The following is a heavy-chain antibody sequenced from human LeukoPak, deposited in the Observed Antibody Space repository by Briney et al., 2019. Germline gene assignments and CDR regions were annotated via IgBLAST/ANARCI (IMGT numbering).Heavy chain of an antibody. D-gene: IGHD3-16*01. Sequence: ASVKVSCKASGYTFTDLYIHWVRQAPGQGLEWVGWINPKSGGTDCAQKFQGHLTMTRDTSISTAYMELSSLTSDDTAIYYCARVLWSGTYALGYWGQGTLVTVSP. V-gene: IGHV1-2*02. CDR2: INPKSGGT. CDR3: ARVLWSGTYALGY. J-gene: IGHJ4*02. CDR1: GYTFTDLY.